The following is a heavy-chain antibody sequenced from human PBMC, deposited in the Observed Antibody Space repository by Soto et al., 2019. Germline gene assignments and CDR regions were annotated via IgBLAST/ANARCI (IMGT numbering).Heavy chain of an antibody. CDR2: IYYTGST. CDR1: GVSISSSNYH. J-gene: IGHJ4*02. Sequence: SETLSLTCTVSGVSISSSNYHWGWIRQPPGKGLEWIGSIYYTGSTHYNPSLKSRVTVSADTSKNQFSLRLSSVIAAETAVYYCARNELNYQSSGTYLDYWGQGTLVTVSS. D-gene: IGHD3-10*01. V-gene: IGHV4-39*01. CDR3: ARNELNYQSSGTYLDY.